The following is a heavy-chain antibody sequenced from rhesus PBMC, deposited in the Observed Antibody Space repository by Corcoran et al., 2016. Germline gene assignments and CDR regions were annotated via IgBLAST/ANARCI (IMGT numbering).Heavy chain of an antibody. CDR2: MNPYTGNP. CDR3: VRYGGYSNYVWYFDL. CDR1: GDSFTTVG. D-gene: IGHD4-23*01. Sequence: QVQLVQSGPEVKQPGASVKVSCKASGDSFTTVGLKGVRQAPGQGLEWLGWMNPYTGNPTYAQGFTERFVFSLDTSVSTVYLQINSLKGEDTAVYYCVRYGGYSNYVWYFDLWGPGTPITISS. V-gene: IGHV7-193*02. J-gene: IGHJ2*01.